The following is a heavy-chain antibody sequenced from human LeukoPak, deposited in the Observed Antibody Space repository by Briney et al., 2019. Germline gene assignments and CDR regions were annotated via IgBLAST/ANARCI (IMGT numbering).Heavy chain of an antibody. V-gene: IGHV3-11*01. J-gene: IGHJ4*02. CDR3: ARRSANSGHTFDY. D-gene: IGHD5-12*01. CDR2: IRSSGSET. Sequence: PGGSLSLSYAASGFTFSDYQMSSIRQAPGNGLESVSCIRSSGSETYYGDAVKGRFTISRDNTKNALNLQMNSLRADDTAVYYCARRSANSGHTFDYWGQGTLVSVSS. CDR1: GFTFSDYQ.